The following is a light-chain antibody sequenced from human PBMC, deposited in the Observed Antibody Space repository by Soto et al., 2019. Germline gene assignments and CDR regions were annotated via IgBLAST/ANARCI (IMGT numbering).Light chain of an antibody. Sequence: AIRMTQSPSSFSASTGDRVTITCRASQGISSYLAWYQQKPGKAPKLLIYAASTLQSGVPSRFSGSGSGTDFTLTVSGRQSEDFATYYCQQDYSYPPGFGQGTKVEIK. CDR1: QGISSY. J-gene: IGKJ1*01. V-gene: IGKV1-8*01. CDR2: AAS. CDR3: QQDYSYPPG.